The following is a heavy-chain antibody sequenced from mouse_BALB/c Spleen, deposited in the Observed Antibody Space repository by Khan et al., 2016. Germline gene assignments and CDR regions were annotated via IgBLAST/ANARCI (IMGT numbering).Heavy chain of an antibody. J-gene: IGHJ4*01. CDR1: GFTFPYYY. CDR2: IRNKANGSTT. CDR3: ARDTDDGYPYYYAMDY. Sequence: EVELVESGGGLVQPGGSLRLSCATSGFTFPYYYISWVRQPPVKALTWLVFIRNKANGSTTEYSASVTGRVTISRDTSQSILYLQMKTMRAEDSATYYCARDTDDGYPYYYAMDYWGQGTSVTVSS. V-gene: IGHV7-3*02. D-gene: IGHD2-3*01.